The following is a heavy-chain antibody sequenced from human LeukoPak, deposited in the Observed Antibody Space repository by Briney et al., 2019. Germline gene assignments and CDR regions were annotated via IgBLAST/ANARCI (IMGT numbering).Heavy chain of an antibody. D-gene: IGHD1-26*01. CDR1: AFTVSSNY. CDR2: IYSDGTT. CDR3: ARGAGSYLGC. V-gene: IGHV3-53*01. Sequence: GGSLRLSCVASAFTVSSNYMTWVRQAPGKGLEWVSVIYSDGTTYYADSVKGRFTISRNNSKNTLYLQMNSLRAEDTAVYYCARGAGSYLGCWGQGTLVTVSS. J-gene: IGHJ4*02.